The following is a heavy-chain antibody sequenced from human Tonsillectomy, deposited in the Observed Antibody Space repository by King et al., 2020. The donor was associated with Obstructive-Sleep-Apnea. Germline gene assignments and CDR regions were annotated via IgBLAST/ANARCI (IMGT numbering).Heavy chain of an antibody. CDR2: INVGNGNT. CDR3: ARDKGVATLDY. Sequence: VQLVQSGAEVKKPGASVKVSCKASGYTFISYTLHWVRQAPGQRLEWMGWINVGNGNTKYSQKFQGRVTITRDTSASTAYMELSSLRSEDTAVYYCARDKGVATLDYWGQGTLVTVSS. D-gene: IGHD5-12*01. V-gene: IGHV1-3*01. J-gene: IGHJ4*02. CDR1: GYTFISYT.